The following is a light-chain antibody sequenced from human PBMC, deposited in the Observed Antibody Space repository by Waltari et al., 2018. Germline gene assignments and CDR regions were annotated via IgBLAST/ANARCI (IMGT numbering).Light chain of an antibody. J-gene: IGLJ2*01. Sequence: NFMLTQPRSVSESPGKTVTISCTSSSGNIASTYVQLYQQRPGSSTTTVIYEDYHRPSGVPDRFSASFDSSSNSASLTISGLKTEDEADYYCQSYDSNNYVIFGGGTKLTVL. CDR3: QSYDSNNYVI. CDR1: SGNIASTY. V-gene: IGLV6-57*01. CDR2: EDY.